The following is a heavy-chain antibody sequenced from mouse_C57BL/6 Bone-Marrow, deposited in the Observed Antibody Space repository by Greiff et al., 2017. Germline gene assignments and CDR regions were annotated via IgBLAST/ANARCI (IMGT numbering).Heavy chain of an antibody. Sequence: EVQLVESGGDLVKPGGSLKLSCAASGFTFSSYGMSWVRQTPDKRLEWVATISSGGSYTYYPDSVKGRFTISRDNAKNTLYLQMSSLKSEDTAMYYCARQGIYYYGLSAMDYWGQGTSVTVSS. CDR1: GFTFSSYG. D-gene: IGHD1-1*01. V-gene: IGHV5-6*01. CDR2: ISSGGSYT. J-gene: IGHJ4*01. CDR3: ARQGIYYYGLSAMDY.